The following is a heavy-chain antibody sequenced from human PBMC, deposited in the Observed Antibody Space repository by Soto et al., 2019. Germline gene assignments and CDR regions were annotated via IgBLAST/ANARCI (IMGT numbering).Heavy chain of an antibody. J-gene: IGHJ6*02. V-gene: IGHV1-69*01. CDR2: IIPIFGTA. D-gene: IGHD6-6*01. CDR3: GGEYSSSSGWSRYYYYGMDV. Sequence: QVQLVQSGAEVKKPGSSVKVSCKASGGTFSSYAISWVRQAPGQGLEWMGGIIPIFGTANYAQKFQGRVTITADGSTSTAYRDLSSRRCEDTAVYYCGGEYSSSSGWSRYYYYGMDVWGQGTTVTVSS. CDR1: GGTFSSYA.